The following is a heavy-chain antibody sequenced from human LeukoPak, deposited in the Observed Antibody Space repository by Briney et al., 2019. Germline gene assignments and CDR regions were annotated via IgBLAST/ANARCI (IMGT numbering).Heavy chain of an antibody. J-gene: IGHJ5*02. CDR2: ISAFNGDT. CDR1: AYTFTSYG. CDR3: AREGSSSPNWFDP. V-gene: IGHV1-18*01. D-gene: IGHD6-6*01. Sequence: ASVKVSCKASAYTFTSYGISWVRQAPGQGLEWMGWISAFNGDTNYARKFQGRVTMTTDTSTTTAYMELRSLRSDDTAVYYCAREGSSSPNWFDPWGQGTLVTVSS.